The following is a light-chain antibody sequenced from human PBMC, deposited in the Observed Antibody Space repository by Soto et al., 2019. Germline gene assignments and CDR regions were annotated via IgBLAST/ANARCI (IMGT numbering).Light chain of an antibody. V-gene: IGLV2-14*01. Sequence: QSVLTQPASVSGSPGQSITISCTGTSSNIGGYNHVSWYQQHPGKVPKLMIYEVSNRPSGVSDRFSGSKSGNTASLTISGLQAEDEADYYCHSYTNSDVFWVFGGGTKLTVL. J-gene: IGLJ3*02. CDR1: SSNIGGYNH. CDR2: EVS. CDR3: HSYTNSDVFWV.